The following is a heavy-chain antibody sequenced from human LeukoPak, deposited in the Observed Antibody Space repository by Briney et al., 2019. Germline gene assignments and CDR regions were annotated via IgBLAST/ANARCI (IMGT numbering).Heavy chain of an antibody. V-gene: IGHV3-30-3*01. Sequence: GRSLRLSCAASGFTFSSYAMHWVRQAPGKGLEWVAVISYDGSNKYYADSVKGRFTISRDNSKSTLYLQMNSLRAEDTAVYYCARGAVAGTWPGAFDIWGQGTMVTVSS. CDR1: GFTFSSYA. CDR2: ISYDGSNK. D-gene: IGHD6-19*01. J-gene: IGHJ3*02. CDR3: ARGAVAGTWPGAFDI.